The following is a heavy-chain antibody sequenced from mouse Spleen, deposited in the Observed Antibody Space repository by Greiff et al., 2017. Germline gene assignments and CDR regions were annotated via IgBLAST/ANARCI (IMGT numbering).Heavy chain of an antibody. D-gene: IGHD2-4*01. J-gene: IGHJ3*01. Sequence: DVMLVESGGGLVKLGGSLKLSCAASGFTFSSYAMSWVRQTPEKRLEWVATISSGGGNTYYPDSVKGRFTISRDNAKNTLYLQMSSLKSEDTAMYYCARYDYGAWFAYWGQGTLVTVSA. CDR2: ISSGGGNT. CDR3: ARYDYGAWFAY. CDR1: GFTFSSYA. V-gene: IGHV5-9*03.